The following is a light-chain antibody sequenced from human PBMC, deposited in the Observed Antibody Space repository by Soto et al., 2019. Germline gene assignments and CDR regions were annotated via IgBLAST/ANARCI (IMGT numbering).Light chain of an antibody. CDR2: DAS. J-gene: IGKJ4*01. Sequence: EIVLTQSPGTLSLSPGERASLSCRASQSVSNNYLAWYRQKPGQAPRLLIYDASRRATGIPDRFSGSGSGTDFTLTISRLEPEDFAVYYCQQYGSSSLTFGGGTKVEIK. CDR3: QQYGSSSLT. V-gene: IGKV3-20*01. CDR1: QSVSNNY.